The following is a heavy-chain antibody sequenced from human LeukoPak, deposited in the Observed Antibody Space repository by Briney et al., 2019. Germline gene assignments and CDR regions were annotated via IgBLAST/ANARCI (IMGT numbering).Heavy chain of an antibody. J-gene: IGHJ3*02. Sequence: PSETLSLTCTVSGGSISSYYWRWIRQPPGKGLEWIGYIYYSGSTNYNPSLKSRVTISVDTSKNQFSLKLSSVTAAVTAVYYCAREVEWFGELGAFDIWGQGTMVTVSS. D-gene: IGHD3-10*01. CDR2: IYYSGST. V-gene: IGHV4-59*01. CDR3: AREVEWFGELGAFDI. CDR1: GGSISSYY.